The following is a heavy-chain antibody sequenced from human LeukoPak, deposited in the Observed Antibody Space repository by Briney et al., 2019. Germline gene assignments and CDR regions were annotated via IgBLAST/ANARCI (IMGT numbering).Heavy chain of an antibody. CDR2: IYYSGNN. J-gene: IGHJ5*02. V-gene: IGHV4-39*01. D-gene: IGHD2-15*01. CDR1: GGSISSNSYY. Sequence: SETLSLTCTVSGGSISSNSYYWVWMRPPPGKGRVGFVCIYYSGNNYYNPSLKISVTISVDTYKNHFPLKLSSVTATDTPVFYCARQKSRDILVGVAARGYNWFDPWGQGTLVTVSS. CDR3: ARQKSRDILVGVAARGYNWFDP.